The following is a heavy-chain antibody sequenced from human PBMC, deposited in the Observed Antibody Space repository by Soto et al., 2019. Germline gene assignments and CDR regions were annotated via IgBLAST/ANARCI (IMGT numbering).Heavy chain of an antibody. J-gene: IGHJ6*02. CDR3: ARYCTNGVCHRYYYGMDV. D-gene: IGHD2-8*01. Sequence: GGSLRLSCAASGFTLSSYSMNWVRQAPGKGLEWVSSISSSSSYIYYADSVKGRSTISRDNAKNSLYLQMNSLRAEDTAVYYCARYCTNGVCHRYYYGMDVWGQGTTVTVSS. CDR1: GFTLSSYS. CDR2: ISSSSSYI. V-gene: IGHV3-21*01.